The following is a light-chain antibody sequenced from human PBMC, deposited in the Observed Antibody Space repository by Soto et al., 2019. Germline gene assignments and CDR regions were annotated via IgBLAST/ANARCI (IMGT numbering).Light chain of an antibody. Sequence: DIQMTQSPSSLSASVGDRVTITCRASQSISSYLNWYQQKPGKAPKLLIYAASSLQSGVPSRFSGSGSGTDFPLTISSLQREDFATYYWQQSYSTSWTFGQGTKVEIK. J-gene: IGKJ1*01. CDR1: QSISSY. CDR2: AAS. V-gene: IGKV1-39*01. CDR3: QQSYSTSWT.